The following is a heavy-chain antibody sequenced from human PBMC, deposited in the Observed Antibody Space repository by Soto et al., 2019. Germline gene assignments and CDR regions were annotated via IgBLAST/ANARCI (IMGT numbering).Heavy chain of an antibody. CDR2: INPDSGAT. CDR3: ARGDYGTGGYPFPYFDY. Sequence: ASVKVSCKASGYSFTGYYIHWVRQAPGQGLEWMGWINPDSGATNYAQNFQGRVTLTSDTSISTATMDLTSLTSDDTAVYYCARGDYGTGGYPFPYFDYWGQGTLVTVSS. CDR1: GYSFTGYY. V-gene: IGHV1-2*02. D-gene: IGHD2-8*02. J-gene: IGHJ4*02.